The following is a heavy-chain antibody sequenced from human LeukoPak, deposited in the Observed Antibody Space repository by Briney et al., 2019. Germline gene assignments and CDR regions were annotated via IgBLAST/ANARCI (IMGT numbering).Heavy chain of an antibody. Sequence: SVKVSCKASGGTFSSYAISWVRQAPGQGLKWMGGIIPIFGTANYAQKFQGRVTITADESTSTAYMELSSLRSEDTAVYYCARDDCSGGSCYFDYWGQGTLVTVSS. CDR1: GGTFSSYA. D-gene: IGHD2-15*01. J-gene: IGHJ4*02. CDR3: ARDDCSGGSCYFDY. CDR2: IIPIFGTA. V-gene: IGHV1-69*13.